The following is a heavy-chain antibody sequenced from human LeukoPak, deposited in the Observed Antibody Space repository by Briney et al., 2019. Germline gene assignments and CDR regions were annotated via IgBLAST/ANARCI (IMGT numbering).Heavy chain of an antibody. CDR3: AKDLRFITLDV. CDR2: ISGGGGTT. Sequence: PGGSLRLSCAASGFTFSNYAMSWVRQAPGKGLEWVSAISGGGGTTYYTDSVKGRFTVSRDNSKNTLYLQMNSLRAEDTAVYYCAKDLRFITLDVWGKGTTVTISS. CDR1: GFTFSNYA. D-gene: IGHD3-22*01. V-gene: IGHV3-23*01. J-gene: IGHJ6*04.